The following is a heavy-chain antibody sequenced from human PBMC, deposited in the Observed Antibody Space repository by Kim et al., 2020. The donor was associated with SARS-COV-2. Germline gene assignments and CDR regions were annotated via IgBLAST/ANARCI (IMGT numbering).Heavy chain of an antibody. V-gene: IGHV3-23*01. CDR3: AKEGFNGLAVAGPFDY. CDR1: GFTFSSYA. D-gene: IGHD6-19*01. J-gene: IGHJ4*02. Sequence: GGSLRLSCAASGFTFSSYAMSWVRQAPGKGLEWVSAISGSGGSTYYADSVKGRFTISRDNSKNTLYLQMNSLRAEDTAVYYCAKEGFNGLAVAGPFDYWGQGTLVTVSS. CDR2: ISGSGGST.